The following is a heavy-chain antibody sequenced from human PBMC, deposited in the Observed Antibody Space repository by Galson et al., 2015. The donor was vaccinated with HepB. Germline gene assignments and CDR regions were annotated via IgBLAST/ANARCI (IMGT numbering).Heavy chain of an antibody. V-gene: IGHV3-23*01. CDR3: ARASPYGTTWHGANDY. D-gene: IGHD1-14*01. CDR1: GFTFNNHA. CDR2: IRGSNGDT. J-gene: IGHJ4*02. Sequence: SLRLSCAASGFTFNNHALTRVRQAPGKGLEWVSAIRGSNGDTFYADSVKGRFTISRDSSKSTLYLQMNSLKVEDTAVYYCARASPYGTTWHGANDYWGQGTLVTVSS.